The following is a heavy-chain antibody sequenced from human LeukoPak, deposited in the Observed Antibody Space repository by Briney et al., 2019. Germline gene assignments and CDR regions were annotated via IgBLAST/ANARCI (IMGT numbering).Heavy chain of an antibody. D-gene: IGHD3-22*01. V-gene: IGHV4-59*01. J-gene: IGHJ4*02. CDR3: ASSYYYDSSGPGGGDDY. CDR1: GGSISSYY. Sequence: SETLSLTCTVSGGSISSYYWSWIRQPPGKGLEWIGYIYYTGSTNYNPSLKSRVTISVDTSKNQFSLKLSSVTATDTAVYYCASSYYYDSSGPGGGDDYWGQGTLVTVSS. CDR2: IYYTGST.